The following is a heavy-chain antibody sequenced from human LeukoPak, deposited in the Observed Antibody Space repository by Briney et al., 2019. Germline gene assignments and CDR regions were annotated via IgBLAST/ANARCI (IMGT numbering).Heavy chain of an antibody. CDR1: GGSISSYY. CDR3: AGRYYDFWSGYILGFDP. Sequence: PSETLSLTCTVSGGSISSYYWSWIRQPPGKGLEWIGYIYYSGSTNYNPSLKSRVTISVDTSKNQFSLKLSSVTAADTAVYYCAGRYYDFWSGYILGFDPWGQGTLVTVSS. V-gene: IGHV4-59*08. D-gene: IGHD3-3*01. J-gene: IGHJ5*02. CDR2: IYYSGST.